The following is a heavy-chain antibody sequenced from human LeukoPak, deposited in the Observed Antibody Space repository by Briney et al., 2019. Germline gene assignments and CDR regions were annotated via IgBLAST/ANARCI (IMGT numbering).Heavy chain of an antibody. V-gene: IGHV3-23*01. CDR2: VIGSSGST. CDR3: AKGGYAYIEIVYFDY. D-gene: IGHD5-12*01. J-gene: IGHJ4*02. Sequence: GGSLRLSCAASGFTLSNYAMNWVRQAPGKGLEWVSVVIGSSGSTDYADSVKGRFTISRDNSKNTLYLEMNSLRAEATAIYYCAKGGYAYIEIVYFDYWGQGTLVTVSS. CDR1: GFTLSNYA.